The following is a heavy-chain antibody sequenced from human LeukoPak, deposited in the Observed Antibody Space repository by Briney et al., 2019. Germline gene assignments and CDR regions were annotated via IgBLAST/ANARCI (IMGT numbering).Heavy chain of an antibody. D-gene: IGHD5-18*01. CDR2: INAGNGNT. CDR3: ARESGTWIQKYFQH. J-gene: IGHJ1*01. Sequence: ASVKVSCKASGYTFTSYAMHWVRQAPGQRLEWMGWINAGNGNTKYSQKFQGRVTITRDTSASTAYMELSSLRSGDTAVYYCARESGTWIQKYFQHWGQGTLVTVSS. CDR1: GYTFTSYA. V-gene: IGHV1-3*01.